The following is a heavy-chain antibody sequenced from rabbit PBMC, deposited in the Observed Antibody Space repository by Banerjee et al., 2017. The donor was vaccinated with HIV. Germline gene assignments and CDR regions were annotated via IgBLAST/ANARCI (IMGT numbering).Heavy chain of an antibody. V-gene: IGHV1S40*01. CDR1: GFSFSSGYY. Sequence: QSLEESGGDLVKPGASLTLTCTASGFSFSSGYYMCWVRQAPGKGLEWIACIYADNSGSTDYASWATGRFTISKTSSTTVTLQMTSLTAADTATYFCARYLSSSGYFNLWGQGTLVTVS. CDR2: IYADNSGST. CDR3: ARYLSSSGYFNL. D-gene: IGHD1-1*01. J-gene: IGHJ4*01.